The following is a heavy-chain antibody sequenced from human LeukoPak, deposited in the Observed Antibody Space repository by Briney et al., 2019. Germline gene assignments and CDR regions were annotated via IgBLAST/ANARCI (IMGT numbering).Heavy chain of an antibody. CDR2: ISYDGSNK. CDR1: GFTFSSYA. J-gene: IGHJ6*03. V-gene: IGHV3-30*01. Sequence: GRSLRLSCAASGFTFSSYAMYWVRQAPGKGLEWVAVISYDGSNKYYADSVKGRFTISRDNSKNTLYLQMNSLRAEDTAVYYCARDPEARNYYYYYYMDVWGKGTTVTVSS. CDR3: ARDPEARNYYYYYYMDV.